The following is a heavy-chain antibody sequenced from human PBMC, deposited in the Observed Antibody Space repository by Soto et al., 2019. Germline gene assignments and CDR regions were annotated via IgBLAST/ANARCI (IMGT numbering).Heavy chain of an antibody. CDR1: GGSVNSCDYY. V-gene: IGHV4-30-4*01. Sequence: SETLSLSCTVSGGSVNSCDYYWSWIRQPPGKGLEWIGYIFYSGSTYYNPSLESRVTISVDTSKNQFSLKLSSVTAADTAMYYCATGAYTGASSCFDYWAQGTLDTVSS. CDR2: IFYSGST. J-gene: IGHJ4*02. D-gene: IGHD2-2*02. CDR3: ATGAYTGASSCFDY.